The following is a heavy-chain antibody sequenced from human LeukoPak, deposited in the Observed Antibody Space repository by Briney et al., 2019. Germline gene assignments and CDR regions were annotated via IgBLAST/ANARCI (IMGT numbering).Heavy chain of an antibody. Sequence: GRSLRLSCTASGFSLTNYAVSWFRQAPGKGLERVGYIRSKASGGTTEYAASVKGRFSISRDDSKSIAYLQMNSLNTEDTAVYYCSSGYSSGWYYFYYWGQGTLVTVSS. CDR2: IRSKASGGTT. J-gene: IGHJ4*02. D-gene: IGHD6-19*01. CDR1: GFSLTNYA. V-gene: IGHV3-49*03. CDR3: SSGYSSGWYYFYY.